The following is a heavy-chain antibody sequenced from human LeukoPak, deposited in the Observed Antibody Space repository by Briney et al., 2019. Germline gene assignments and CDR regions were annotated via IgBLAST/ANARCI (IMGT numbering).Heavy chain of an antibody. Sequence: ASVKVSCKASGYTFTSYYMHWVRQAPGQGLEWMGIINPSGGSTSYAQKFQGRVTMTRDTSTSTVYMELSSLRSDDTAVYYCARRGDMIVVVTAFDYWGQGTLVTVSS. CDR2: INPSGGST. CDR1: GYTFTSYY. V-gene: IGHV1-46*01. CDR3: ARRGDMIVVVTAFDY. D-gene: IGHD3-22*01. J-gene: IGHJ4*02.